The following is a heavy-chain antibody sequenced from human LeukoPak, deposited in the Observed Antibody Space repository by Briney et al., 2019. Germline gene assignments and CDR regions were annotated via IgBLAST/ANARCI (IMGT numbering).Heavy chain of an antibody. V-gene: IGHV1-18*01. CDR1: GYIFTSYG. Sequence: GASVKVSCKASGYIFTSYGISWVRQAPGQGLEWMGWISAYNGNTNYAQKLQGRVTMTTDTSTSTAYMELRSLRSDDTAVYYCARAGFVVAETPTDYWGQGTLVTVSS. CDR2: ISAYNGNT. CDR3: ARAGFVVAETPTDY. J-gene: IGHJ4*02. D-gene: IGHD2-2*01.